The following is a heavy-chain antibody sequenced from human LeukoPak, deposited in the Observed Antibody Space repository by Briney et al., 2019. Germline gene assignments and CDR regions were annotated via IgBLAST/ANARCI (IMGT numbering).Heavy chain of an antibody. CDR1: GFTVSSNY. J-gene: IGHJ5*02. CDR3: AREVAGTRSRPFDP. Sequence: SGGSLRLSCAASGFTVSSNYMSWVRQAPGKGLEWVPVIYSGGSTYYADSVKGRFTISRDNSKNTLYLQMNSLRAEDTAVYYCAREVAGTRSRPFDPWGQGTLVTVSS. V-gene: IGHV3-66*02. D-gene: IGHD6-19*01. CDR2: IYSGGST.